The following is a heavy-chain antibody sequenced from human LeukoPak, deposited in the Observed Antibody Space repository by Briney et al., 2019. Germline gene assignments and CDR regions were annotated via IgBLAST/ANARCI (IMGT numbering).Heavy chain of an antibody. J-gene: IGHJ6*03. Sequence: SGGSLRLSCAASGFTFSSYSMNWVRQAPGKGLEWVAVISYDGSNINYAESVKGRFTISRDNSKNTLYLQMNSLRAEDTAVYYCAKDQYFVTGYYSHMDVWGKGTTVTISS. CDR2: ISYDGSNI. V-gene: IGHV3-30*18. CDR1: GFTFSSYS. D-gene: IGHD2-21*02. CDR3: AKDQYFVTGYYSHMDV.